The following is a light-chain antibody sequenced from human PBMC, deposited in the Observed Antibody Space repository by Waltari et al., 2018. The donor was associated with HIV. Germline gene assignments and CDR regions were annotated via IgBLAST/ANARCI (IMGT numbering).Light chain of an antibody. CDR3: QQSYSPPFS. CDR2: SAS. CDR1: QSINTY. V-gene: IGKV1-39*01. Sequence: DIQMTQSPSTLSASVGDRVPITCRERQSINTYLNWDQRTPGKVPKILIYSASRLQSGVPSRFSGSGSGTDFTLTITSLQPVDSATYYCQQSYSPPFSFCQGTNLEI. J-gene: IGKJ2*03.